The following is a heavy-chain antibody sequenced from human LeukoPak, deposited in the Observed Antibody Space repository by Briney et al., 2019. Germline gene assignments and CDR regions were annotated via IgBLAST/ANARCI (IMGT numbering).Heavy chain of an antibody. J-gene: IGHJ3*02. CDR1: GFTFSSYA. Sequence: GGSLRLSCAASGFTFSSYAMHWVRQAPGTGLEWVAVISYDGSNKYYADSVKGRFTISRDNSKNTLYLQMNSLRAEDTAVYYCARDEIVVVITFSAFDIWGQGTMVTVSS. CDR2: ISYDGSNK. V-gene: IGHV3-30-3*01. CDR3: ARDEIVVVITFSAFDI. D-gene: IGHD3-22*01.